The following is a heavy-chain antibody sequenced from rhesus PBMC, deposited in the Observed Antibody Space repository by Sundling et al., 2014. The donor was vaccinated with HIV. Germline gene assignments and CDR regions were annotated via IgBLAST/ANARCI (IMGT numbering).Heavy chain of an antibody. CDR2: IYGSSTTT. D-gene: IGHD1-44*01. Sequence: QVQLQESGPGLVKPSETLSLTCAVSGGSISDSYRWSWIRQPPGKGLEWIGYIYGSSTTTNYNPSLKSRVTISKDTSKKQFSLKLSSVTAADTAVYYCARGLGNFDYWGQGVLVTVSS. V-gene: IGHV4S10*01. CDR1: GGSISDSYR. CDR3: ARGLGNFDY. J-gene: IGHJ4*01.